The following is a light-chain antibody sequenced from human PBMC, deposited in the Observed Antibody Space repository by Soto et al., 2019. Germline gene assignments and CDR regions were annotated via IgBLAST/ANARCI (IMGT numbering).Light chain of an antibody. V-gene: IGKV1-5*01. CDR3: QHADSGTLIT. CDR1: QSISSW. CDR2: DAS. Sequence: DIQITQSPSTLSASVGDRVTITCRASQSISSWLAWYQQKPGKAPNLLIYDASNLESGVPSRFSGSGSGTEFTLTISSLQPDDFATYYCQHADSGTLITFGQGTRLEIK. J-gene: IGKJ5*01.